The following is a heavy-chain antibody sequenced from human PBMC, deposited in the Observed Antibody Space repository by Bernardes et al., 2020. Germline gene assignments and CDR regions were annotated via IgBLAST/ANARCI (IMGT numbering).Heavy chain of an antibody. CDR3: ARDLSLMIFDYYYYSGYFDY. CDR1: GFTFSSYW. Sequence: GGSLRLSCAASGFTFSSYWMHWVRQAPGKGLVWVSRINSDGSSTSYADSVKGRFTISRDNAKNTLYLQMNSLRAEDTAVYYCARDLSLMIFDYYYYSGYFDYWGQGTLVTVSS. J-gene: IGHJ4*02. D-gene: IGHD3-22*01. CDR2: INSDGSST. V-gene: IGHV3-74*01.